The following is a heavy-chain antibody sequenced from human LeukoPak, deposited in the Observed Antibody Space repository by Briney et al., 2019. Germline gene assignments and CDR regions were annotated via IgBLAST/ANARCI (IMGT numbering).Heavy chain of an antibody. Sequence: ASVKVSCKASGYTFTSYYMHWVRQAPGQGLEWMGIINPSGGSTSYAQKFQGRVTMTRDTSTSTVYMELSSLRSEDTAVYYCAREGGSIAAAGANWFVPWGQGTLVTVSS. CDR3: AREGGSIAAAGANWFVP. CDR2: INPSGGST. D-gene: IGHD6-13*01. CDR1: GYTFTSYY. V-gene: IGHV1-46*01. J-gene: IGHJ5*02.